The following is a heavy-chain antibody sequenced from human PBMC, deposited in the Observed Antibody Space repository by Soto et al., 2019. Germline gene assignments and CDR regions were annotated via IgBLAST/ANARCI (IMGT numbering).Heavy chain of an antibody. V-gene: IGHV4-34*01. CDR2: INHSGST. Sequence: PXESLSVRCAVDGGSFSGYYWSWIRQPPGKGLEWIGEINHSGSTNYNPSLKSRVTISVDTSKNQFSLKLSSVTAADTAVYYCARGPLGVGATSFVDDWGQGTLVTVSS. CDR3: ARGPLGVGATSFVDD. CDR1: GGSFSGYY. J-gene: IGHJ4*02. D-gene: IGHD1-26*01.